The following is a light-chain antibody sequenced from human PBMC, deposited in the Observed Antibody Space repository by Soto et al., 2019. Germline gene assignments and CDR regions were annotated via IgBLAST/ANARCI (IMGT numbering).Light chain of an antibody. V-gene: IGLV2-8*01. CDR1: SGDVGGYNF. CDR2: EVS. CDR3: SSYTGSNNLGV. Sequence: QSALTQPPSASGSPGQSVTISCTGTSGDVGGYNFVSWYQQHPGKAPKLIIYEVSKRPSGVPDRFSGAKSGNTASLTVSGLQAEDEADYYCSSYTGSNNLGVFGTGTKVTVL. J-gene: IGLJ1*01.